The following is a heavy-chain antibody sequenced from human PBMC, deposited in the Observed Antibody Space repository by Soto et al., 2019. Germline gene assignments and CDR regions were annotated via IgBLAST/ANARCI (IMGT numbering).Heavy chain of an antibody. V-gene: IGHV4-31*03. J-gene: IGHJ4*02. D-gene: IGHD6-19*01. CDR1: GGSFSGYY. CDR3: ARGSSGWSSVRLDD. CDR2: IYYSGSS. Sequence: PSETLSLTCSVYGGSFSGYYWSWIRQFPGKGLEWIGYIYYSGSSYYNPSLKGRVTISEDTSKKQFSLQLNSVTAADTAVYYCARGSSGWSSVRLDDWGQGTLVTVSS.